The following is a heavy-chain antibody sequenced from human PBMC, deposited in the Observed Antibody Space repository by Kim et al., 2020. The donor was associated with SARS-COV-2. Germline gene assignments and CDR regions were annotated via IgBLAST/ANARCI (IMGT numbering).Heavy chain of an antibody. Sequence: ASVKVSCKASGYTFIRNAITWVRQAPGQGLEWVGGINPNDGNILYAQNFQGRATVTTDTSTSTAYMELRSLTSDDTAVYYCARDTGGGEDFWGQGTMVTVSS. V-gene: IGHV1-18*01. CDR1: GYTFIRNA. D-gene: IGHD2-8*02. J-gene: IGHJ4*02. CDR2: INPNDGNI. CDR3: ARDTGGGEDF.